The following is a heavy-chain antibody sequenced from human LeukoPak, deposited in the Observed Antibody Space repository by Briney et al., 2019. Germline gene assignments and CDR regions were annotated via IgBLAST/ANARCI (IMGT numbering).Heavy chain of an antibody. CDR1: GGTFSSYA. V-gene: IGHV1-69*05. D-gene: IGHD3-10*01. J-gene: IGHJ6*03. CDR2: IIPIFGTA. Sequence: SVKVSCKASGGTFSSYAISWVRQAPGQGLEWMGRIIPIFGTANYAQKFQGRVTITTDESTSTAYMELSSLRSEDTAVYYCASNYGSGSYVYYYMDVWGKGTTATVSS. CDR3: ASNYGSGSYVYYYMDV.